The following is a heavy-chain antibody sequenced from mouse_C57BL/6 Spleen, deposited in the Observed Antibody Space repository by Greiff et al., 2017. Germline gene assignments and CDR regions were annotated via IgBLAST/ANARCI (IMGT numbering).Heavy chain of an antibody. Sequence: DVQLVESGPGLVKPSQSLSLSCSVTGYSITSGYYWYWIRQFPGNKLDWMGYISYDSSNNYNPSLKNRIAITRDTSKNQFFLKLNTVTTEDTATCYFSRSDHYCAMDYWGQGTSVTVSS. CDR1: GYSITSGYY. CDR3: SRSDHYCAMDY. V-gene: IGHV3-6*01. J-gene: IGHJ4*01. CDR2: ISYDSSN. D-gene: IGHD2-13*01.